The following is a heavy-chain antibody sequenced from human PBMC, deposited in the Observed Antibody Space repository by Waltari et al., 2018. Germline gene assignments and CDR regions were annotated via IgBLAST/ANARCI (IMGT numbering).Heavy chain of an antibody. J-gene: IGHJ2*01. CDR2: INHSGST. Sequence: QVQLQQWGAGLLKPSETLSLTCAVYGGSFSGYYWSWIRQPPGRGLEWIGEINHSGSTNYNPSLKSRVTISVDTSKNQFSLKLSSVTAADTAVYYCVSKAPSSSSWLSNWYFDLWGRGTLVTVSS. D-gene: IGHD6-6*01. V-gene: IGHV4-34*01. CDR1: GGSFSGYY. CDR3: VSKAPSSSSWLSNWYFDL.